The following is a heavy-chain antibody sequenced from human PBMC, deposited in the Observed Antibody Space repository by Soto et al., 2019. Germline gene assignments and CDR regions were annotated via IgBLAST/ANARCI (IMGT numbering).Heavy chain of an antibody. CDR3: ARHYYYGSSGYYFDS. J-gene: IGHJ4*02. Sequence: PGESLKISCXGSGYGFTRYWIGWVRQMPGKGLEWMGIIYPGDSDTRYSPSFQGQVTISADKSISTAYLQWNSLKASDTAMYYCARHYYYGSSGYYFDSWGQGTLVTVSS. CDR1: GYGFTRYW. D-gene: IGHD3-22*01. V-gene: IGHV5-51*01. CDR2: IYPGDSDT.